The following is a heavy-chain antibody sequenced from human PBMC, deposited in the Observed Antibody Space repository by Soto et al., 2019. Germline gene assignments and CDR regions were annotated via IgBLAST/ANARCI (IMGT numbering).Heavy chain of an antibody. CDR3: AHNNYYDSSGYYYGY. V-gene: IGHV2-5*02. D-gene: IGHD3-22*01. CDR2: IYWDDDK. J-gene: IGHJ4*02. Sequence: QITLKESGPTLVKPTQTLTLTCTFSGFSLSTSGVGVGWIRQPPGKALEWLALIYWDDDKRYSPSLKSRLTITKDTSKNQVVPTMTNMDPVDTATYYCAHNNYYDSSGYYYGYWGQGTLVTVSS. CDR1: GFSLSTSGVG.